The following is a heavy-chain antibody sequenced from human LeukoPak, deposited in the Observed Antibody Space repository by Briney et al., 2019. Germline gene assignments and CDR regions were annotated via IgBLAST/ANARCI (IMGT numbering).Heavy chain of an antibody. V-gene: IGHV4-59*08. CDR2: IYYSGST. Sequence: PSETLSLTCTVSGGSISSYYWSWIRQPPGKGLEWIGYIYYSGSTKYNPSLKSRVTISMDTSNNQFSLNLRSVTAADTAVYYCARGYYMDVWGKGTTVTVSS. J-gene: IGHJ6*03. CDR3: ARGYYMDV. CDR1: GGSISSYY.